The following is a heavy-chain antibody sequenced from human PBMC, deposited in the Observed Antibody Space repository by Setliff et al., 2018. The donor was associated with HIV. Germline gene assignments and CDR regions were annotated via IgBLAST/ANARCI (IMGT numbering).Heavy chain of an antibody. CDR1: GYSFANSW. Sequence: PGESLKISCKGSGYSFANSWIGWVRQMPGKGLEWMGIIYPGDSDTTYSPSFQGQVTMSADKSISTAYLQWRSLKASDTAMYYCAIIYYYDSSPVAFDIWAKGQWSPSPQ. J-gene: IGHJ3*02. V-gene: IGHV5-51*01. CDR2: IYPGDSDT. CDR3: AIIYYYDSSPVAFDI. D-gene: IGHD3-22*01.